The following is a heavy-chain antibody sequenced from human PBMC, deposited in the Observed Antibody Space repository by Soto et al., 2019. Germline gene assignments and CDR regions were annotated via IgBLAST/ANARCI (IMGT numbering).Heavy chain of an antibody. Sequence: QVQLQESGPGLVKPSETLSLTCTVSGGSITTYYWNWIRQPAGKRLEWIGRIYTSGYTSYNYNPSLKSRVTMSIDTSKSQFSLKLTSVTAADTAVYYCARVPQRGYSLYSGIMDVWGQGSTVTVSS. V-gene: IGHV4-4*07. J-gene: IGHJ6*02. CDR1: GGSITTYY. D-gene: IGHD5-18*01. CDR3: ARVPQRGYSLYSGIMDV. CDR2: IYTSGYTSY.